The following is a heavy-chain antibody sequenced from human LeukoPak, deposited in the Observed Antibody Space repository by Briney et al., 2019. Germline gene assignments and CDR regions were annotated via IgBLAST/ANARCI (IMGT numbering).Heavy chain of an antibody. CDR3: ARVGSSGWYVLVGAFAY. D-gene: IGHD6-19*01. CDR2: IIPIFGTA. J-gene: IGHJ4*02. Sequence: GASVKVSCKASGGTFSSYAISWVRQAPGQGLEWMGGIIPIFGTANYAQKFQGRVTITADESTSTAYMELSSLRSEDTAVYYCARVGSSGWYVLVGAFAYWGQGTLVTVSS. CDR1: GGTFSSYA. V-gene: IGHV1-69*01.